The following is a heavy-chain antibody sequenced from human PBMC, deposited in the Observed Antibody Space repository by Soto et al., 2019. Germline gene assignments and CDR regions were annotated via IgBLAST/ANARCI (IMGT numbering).Heavy chain of an antibody. Sequence: SETLSLTCAVSGYSISSSKWWGWIRQLPGKGLEWIGYIYYSGSTYYNPSLKSRVTMSVDTSKNQFSLKLSSVTAVDTAVYYCARTGDCSSTSCYAFYYYGMDVWGQGTTVTVS. J-gene: IGHJ6*02. D-gene: IGHD2-2*01. V-gene: IGHV4-28*01. CDR1: GYSISSSKW. CDR2: IYYSGST. CDR3: ARTGDCSSTSCYAFYYYGMDV.